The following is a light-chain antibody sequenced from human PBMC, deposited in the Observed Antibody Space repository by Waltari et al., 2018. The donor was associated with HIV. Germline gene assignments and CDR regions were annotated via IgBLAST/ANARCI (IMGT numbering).Light chain of an antibody. CDR1: SGHSSNA. CDR2: VNSDGSH. Sequence: QPVLTQPPSASGSLGASVKLTCTLSSGHSSNAIAWHQQQPAKGPRFLMKVNSDGSHNRGTGIPDRFSGSTYGAERYLTISCLQSEDEADYYCQTWGTGIAVFGGGTKLTVL. J-gene: IGLJ3*02. CDR3: QTWGTGIAV. V-gene: IGLV4-69*01.